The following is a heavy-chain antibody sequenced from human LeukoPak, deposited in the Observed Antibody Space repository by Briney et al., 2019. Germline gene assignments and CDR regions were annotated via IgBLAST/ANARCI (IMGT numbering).Heavy chain of an antibody. CDR2: ISSDGTKT. V-gene: IGHV3-74*01. Sequence: PGGSLRLSCAASGFTFSSYWMHWVRQAPGKGPVWVSRISSDGTKTSYADSVKGRFTISRDNAKNSLYLQMNSLRDEDTAVYYCARAQYCGGDCYWSFDYWGQGTLVTVSS. CDR1: GFTFSSYW. J-gene: IGHJ4*02. CDR3: ARAQYCGGDCYWSFDY. D-gene: IGHD2-21*02.